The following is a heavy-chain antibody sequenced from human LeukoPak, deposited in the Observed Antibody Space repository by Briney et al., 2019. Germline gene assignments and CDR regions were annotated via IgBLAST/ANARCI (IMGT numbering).Heavy chain of an antibody. J-gene: IGHJ3*02. CDR3: TTDFVANLDAFDI. Sequence: GGSLRLSCAASGFTFSNAWMSWVRQAPGKGLEWVGRIKSKTDGGTTDYAAPVKGRFTISRDDSKNTLYLQMNSLKTEDTAVYYCTTDFVANLDAFDIWGQGTMVTVSS. V-gene: IGHV3-15*01. CDR2: IKSKTDGGTT. D-gene: IGHD2-21*01. CDR1: GFTFSNAW.